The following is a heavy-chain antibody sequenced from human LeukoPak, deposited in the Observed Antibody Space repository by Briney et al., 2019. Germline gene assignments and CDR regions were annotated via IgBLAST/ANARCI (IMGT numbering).Heavy chain of an antibody. CDR1: GFTFSRYG. Sequence: GGSLRLSCAASGFTFSRYGMDWVRQAPGKGLEWVALIWSDGTNEHYVGSVKGRFTISRDNSKNTLYLQMNSLRVEDTAVYYCVRYGLEELNSGWTFDSWGQGALVTVSS. CDR2: IWSDGTNE. CDR3: VRYGLEELNSGWTFDS. D-gene: IGHD6-25*01. V-gene: IGHV3-33*01. J-gene: IGHJ4*02.